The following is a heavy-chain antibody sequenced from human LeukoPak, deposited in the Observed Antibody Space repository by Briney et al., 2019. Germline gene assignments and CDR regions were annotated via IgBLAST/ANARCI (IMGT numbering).Heavy chain of an antibody. CDR1: GFTFSSYE. V-gene: IGHV3-48*03. CDR2: ISSSASTI. Sequence: GGSLRLSCAASGFTFSSYEMNWVRQAPGKGLEWVSYISSSASTIYYADSVKGRFTISRDNAKNSLYLQMNSLRAEDTAVYYCARDKFHYYGMDVWGQATTVTVSS. J-gene: IGHJ6*02. CDR3: ARDKFHYYGMDV.